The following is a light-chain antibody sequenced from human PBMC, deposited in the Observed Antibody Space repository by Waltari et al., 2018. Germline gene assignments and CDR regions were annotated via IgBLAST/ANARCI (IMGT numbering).Light chain of an antibody. CDR1: QSVSRN. Sequence: EIVMTQSPATLSVSPGERATLSCRASQSVSRNLAWYQQKPGQAPRLLIYGASTRATGIPARFSGSGSGTEFTLTISSLQSEDFAIYYCQHYNNWPTFGQGTRLEIK. CDR3: QHYNNWPT. CDR2: GAS. J-gene: IGKJ5*01. V-gene: IGKV3-15*01.